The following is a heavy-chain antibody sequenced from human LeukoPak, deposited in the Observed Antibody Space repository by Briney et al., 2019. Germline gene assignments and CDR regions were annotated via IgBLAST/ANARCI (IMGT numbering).Heavy chain of an antibody. Sequence: EGSLRLSCAASGFTFSSYEMSWVRQAPGKGLEWVSYISSGSNTIYYADSVKGRFTISRDNAKNSLYLQMNSLRAEDTAVYYCARVIVGATKVFDYWGQGTLVTVSS. CDR2: ISSGSNTI. CDR3: ARVIVGATKVFDY. V-gene: IGHV3-48*03. CDR1: GFTFSSYE. D-gene: IGHD1-26*01. J-gene: IGHJ4*02.